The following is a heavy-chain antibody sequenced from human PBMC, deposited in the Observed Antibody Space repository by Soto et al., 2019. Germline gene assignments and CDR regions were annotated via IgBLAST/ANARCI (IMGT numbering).Heavy chain of an antibody. J-gene: IGHJ5*02. CDR1: GYTFTGYY. D-gene: IGHD4-17*01. V-gene: IGHV1-2*04. CDR3: ARHGRLRSNWFDP. Sequence: ASVKVSCKASGYTFTGYYMHWVRQAPGQGLEWMGWINPNSGGTNYAQKFQGWVTMTRDTSISTAYMELSRLRSDDTAVYYCARHGRLRSNWFDPWGQGTLVTVSS. CDR2: INPNSGGT.